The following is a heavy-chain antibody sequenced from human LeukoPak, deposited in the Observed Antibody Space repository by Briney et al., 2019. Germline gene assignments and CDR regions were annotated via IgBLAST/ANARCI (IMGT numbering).Heavy chain of an antibody. D-gene: IGHD5-12*01. CDR1: GGSFSGYY. Sequence: SETLSLTCAVYGGSFSGYYWSWIRQPPGKGLEWIGEINHSGSTNYNPSLKSRVTISVDTSKNQFSLKLSSVTAADTAVYYCARRRWQRGPDVVNPFDYWGQGTLVTVSS. J-gene: IGHJ4*02. V-gene: IGHV4-34*01. CDR3: ARRRWQRGPDVVNPFDY. CDR2: INHSGST.